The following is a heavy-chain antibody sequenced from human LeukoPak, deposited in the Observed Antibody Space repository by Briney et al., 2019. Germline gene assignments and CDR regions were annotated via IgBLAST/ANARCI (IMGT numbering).Heavy chain of an antibody. J-gene: IGHJ6*03. CDR1: GYTFTSYD. CDR2: INPNSGGT. Sequence: EASVKVSCKASGYTFTSYDINWVRQAPGQGLEWMGWINPNSGGTNYAQKFQGRVTMTRDTSISTAYMELSRLRSDDTAVYYCARDPAAAGANYYYYYMDVWGKGTTVTVSS. V-gene: IGHV1-2*02. CDR3: ARDPAAAGANYYYYYMDV. D-gene: IGHD6-13*01.